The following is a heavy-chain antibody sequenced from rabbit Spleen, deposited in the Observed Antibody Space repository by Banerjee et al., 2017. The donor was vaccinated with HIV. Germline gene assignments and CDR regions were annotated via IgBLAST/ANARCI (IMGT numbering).Heavy chain of an antibody. J-gene: IGHJ2*01. CDR3: ARNYVNAFDP. V-gene: IGHV1S45*01. CDR1: RFDISSYS. Sequence: QEQLEESGGDLVKPGASLTLTCTASRFDISSYSMGWVRQAPGKGLEWIGYISSNSGRTYYASWAKGRFTISKTSSTTVTLQMTSLTAADTATYFCARNYVNAFDPWGQGTLVTVS. CDR2: ISSNSGRT. D-gene: IGHD1-1*01.